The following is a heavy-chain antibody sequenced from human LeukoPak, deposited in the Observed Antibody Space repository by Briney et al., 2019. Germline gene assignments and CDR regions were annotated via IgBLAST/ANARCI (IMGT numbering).Heavy chain of an antibody. D-gene: IGHD5-12*01. V-gene: IGHV3-23*01. Sequence: GGSLRLSCAASGFTFSSYAMSWVRLAPGKGLEWLSGVSGSGGSTYYADSVKGRFTISRDNSKNTLYLQMNSLRAEDTAVYYCAKDLDIVATITGNWGQGTLVTVSS. CDR2: VSGSGGST. CDR1: GFTFSSYA. CDR3: AKDLDIVATITGN. J-gene: IGHJ4*02.